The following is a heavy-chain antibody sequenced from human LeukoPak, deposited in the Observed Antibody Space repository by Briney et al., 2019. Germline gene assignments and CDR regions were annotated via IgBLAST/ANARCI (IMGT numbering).Heavy chain of an antibody. CDR1: GGSISSSSYY. CDR3: AKYVRLGARGYYFDY. V-gene: IGHV4-39*01. D-gene: IGHD1-26*01. J-gene: IGHJ4*02. CDR2: IYYSGST. Sequence: PSETLSLTCTVSGGSISSSSYYWGRIRQPPGKGLEWIGSIYYSGSTYYNPSLKSRVTISVDTSKNQFSLKLSSVTAADTAVYYCAKYVRLGARGYYFDYWGQGTLVSVSS.